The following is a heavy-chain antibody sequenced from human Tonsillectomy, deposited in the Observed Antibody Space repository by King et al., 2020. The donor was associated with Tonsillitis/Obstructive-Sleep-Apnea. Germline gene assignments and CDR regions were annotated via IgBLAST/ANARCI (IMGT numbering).Heavy chain of an antibody. CDR1: GFTFSSYG. J-gene: IGHJ2*01. CDR2: IWYDGSNK. CDR3: ARDGWGAARNWNFDL. D-gene: IGHD6-6*01. V-gene: IGHV3-33*01. Sequence: VQLVESGGGVVQPGRSLRLSCAASGFTFSSYGMHWVRQAPGKGLEWVAVIWYDGSNKYYADSVKGRFTISRDNSKNTLYLQMNSLRAEDTAVYYCARDGWGAARNWNFDLWGRGTLVTVSS.